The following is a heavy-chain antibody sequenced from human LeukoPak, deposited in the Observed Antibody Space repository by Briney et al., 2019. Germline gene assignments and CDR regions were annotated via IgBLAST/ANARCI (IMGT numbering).Heavy chain of an antibody. D-gene: IGHD6-13*01. CDR1: GFTFSSYA. J-gene: IGHJ6*03. CDR3: AREQQLSYYYYMDV. CDR2: ISYDGSNK. Sequence: PGRSLRLSCAASGFTFSSYAMHWVRQAPGKGLEWVAVISYDGSNKYYADSVKGRFTISRDNSKNTLYLQMNSLRAEDTAVYYCAREQQLSYYYYMDVWGKGTTVTVSS. V-gene: IGHV3-30*04.